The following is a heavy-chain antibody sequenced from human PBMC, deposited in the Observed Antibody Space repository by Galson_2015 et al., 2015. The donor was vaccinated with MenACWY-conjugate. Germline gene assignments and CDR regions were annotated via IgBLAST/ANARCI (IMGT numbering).Heavy chain of an antibody. CDR2: ISGSGGHT. Sequence: SLRLSCAASGFTFSTYAMNWVRQAPRKGLEWVSVISGSGGHTYYADSVKGRFTISRDNSKNTLYLQMNSLRGDDTALYYCAKALKWGGYCTSTSCPEGFDYWGQGTLVSVSS. V-gene: IGHV3-23*01. CDR3: AKALKWGGYCTSTSCPEGFDY. CDR1: GFTFSTYA. J-gene: IGHJ4*02. D-gene: IGHD2-2*01.